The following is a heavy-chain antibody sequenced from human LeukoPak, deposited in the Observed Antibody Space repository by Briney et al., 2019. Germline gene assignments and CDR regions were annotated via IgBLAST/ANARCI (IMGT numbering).Heavy chain of an antibody. J-gene: IGHJ4*02. V-gene: IGHV3-30-3*01. CDR1: GFTFSSYA. CDR3: ASGSDNSGYNFY. D-gene: IGHD3-22*01. Sequence: GRSLRLSCAASGFTFSSYAMHWVRQAPGKGLEWVAVISYDGSNKYYADSVKGRFTISRDNSKNTLYLQMNSLRAEDTAVYYCASGSDNSGYNFYWGQGTLVTVSS. CDR2: ISYDGSNK.